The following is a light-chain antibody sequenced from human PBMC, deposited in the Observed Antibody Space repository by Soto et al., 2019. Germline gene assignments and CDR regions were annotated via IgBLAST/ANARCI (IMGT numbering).Light chain of an antibody. J-gene: IGLJ2*01. V-gene: IGLV1-40*01. CDR3: QYYDNPLSGVV. CDR2: GNS. CDR1: SSNIGAGYD. Sequence: QSVLTQPPSVSGAPGQRVTISCTGSSSNIGAGYDVHWYLHLPGTDPKLLIFGNSHRPSGVPDRFSASKSGTSASLAITGLRAEDEADYYCQYYDNPLSGVVFGGGTQLTV.